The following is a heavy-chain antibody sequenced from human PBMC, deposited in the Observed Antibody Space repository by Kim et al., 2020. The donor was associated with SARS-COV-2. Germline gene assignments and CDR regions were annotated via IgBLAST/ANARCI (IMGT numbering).Heavy chain of an antibody. CDR1: GFTFSTYA. Sequence: GGSLRLSCATSGFTFSTYAMNWVRQAPGKGLEWVSGITGSGGSTYYADSVKGRFTISRDNSKNTLYLQMNTLRAEDTAVYYCAKGYYDILTGSEYWGQGT. J-gene: IGHJ4*02. V-gene: IGHV3-23*01. CDR3: AKGYYDILTGSEY. CDR2: ITGSGGST. D-gene: IGHD3-9*01.